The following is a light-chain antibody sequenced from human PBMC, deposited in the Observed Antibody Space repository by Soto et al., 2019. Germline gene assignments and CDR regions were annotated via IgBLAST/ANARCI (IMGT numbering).Light chain of an antibody. V-gene: IGLV2-23*01. CDR3: CSYAGTSTWV. CDR1: SNDVGGYNL. J-gene: IGLJ3*02. CDR2: EGN. Sequence: QSALTQPASVSGSPGQSVTISCTGTSNDVGGYNLVSWYQQDPGKAPKLMIYEGNKRPSGVSDRFSGSRSGNAASLTISGLRVEDEADYYCCSYAGTSTWVFGGGTKLTVL.